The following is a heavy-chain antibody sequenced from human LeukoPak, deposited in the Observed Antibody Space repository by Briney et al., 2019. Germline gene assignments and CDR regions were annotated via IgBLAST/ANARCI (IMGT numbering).Heavy chain of an antibody. CDR2: IYYSGST. CDR1: GGSISSCGYY. V-gene: IGHV4-31*03. D-gene: IGHD4-17*01. Sequence: SETLSLTCTVSGGSISSCGYYWSWIRLNPGKGLEWIGYIYYSGSTYYNPSLKSRVTISVDTSKNQFSLKLSSVTAADTAVYYCARVDGDYAFDYWGQGTLVTVSS. J-gene: IGHJ4*02. CDR3: ARVDGDYAFDY.